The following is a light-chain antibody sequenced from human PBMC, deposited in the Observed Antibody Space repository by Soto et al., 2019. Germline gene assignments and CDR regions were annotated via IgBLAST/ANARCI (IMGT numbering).Light chain of an antibody. J-gene: IGKJ1*01. V-gene: IGKV3-20*01. CDR2: AAS. Sequence: EIVLTQSPDTLSLSPGERATLSCRASQSVSSNYLAWYQQKPGQSPRLLIYAASSRATGIPDRFSGSRSGTDFTLTISRLEAEDFSVYYCQHYGVSRLTFGHGTKVEIK. CDR1: QSVSSNY. CDR3: QHYGVSRLT.